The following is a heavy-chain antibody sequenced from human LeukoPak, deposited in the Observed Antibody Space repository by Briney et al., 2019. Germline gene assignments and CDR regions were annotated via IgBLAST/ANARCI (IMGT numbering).Heavy chain of an antibody. J-gene: IGHJ4*02. Sequence: GGSLRLSCTASGFTFGDYAMSWVRQAPGKGLEWVGFIRSKAYGGTTEYAASVKGRFTISRDDSKSIAYLQMNSLKTEDTAVYYCTRESDYGDYDYWGQETLVTVSS. V-gene: IGHV3-49*04. CDR3: TRESDYGDYDY. CDR1: GFTFGDYA. CDR2: IRSKAYGGTT. D-gene: IGHD4-17*01.